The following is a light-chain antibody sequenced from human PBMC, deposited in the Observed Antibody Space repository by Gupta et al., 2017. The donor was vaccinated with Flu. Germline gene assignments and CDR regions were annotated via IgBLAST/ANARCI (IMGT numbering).Light chain of an antibody. J-gene: IGLJ1*01. Sequence: WYQQQHPGTAHKLLIYEVNRRPSGVSNRFSASKSGNTASLTISGLQVEDEAEYYCSAETSRNTQVFGTGTKVTVL. CDR2: EVN. CDR3: SAETSRNTQV. V-gene: IGLV2-14*01.